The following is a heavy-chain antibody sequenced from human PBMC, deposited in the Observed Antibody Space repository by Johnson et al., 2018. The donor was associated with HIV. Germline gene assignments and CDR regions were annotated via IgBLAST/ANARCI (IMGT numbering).Heavy chain of an antibody. CDR2: ISYDGSNK. CDR3: ARALPAIVVPTVAFDI. CDR1: GLTVSSNY. V-gene: IGHV3-30-3*01. Sequence: QVQLVESGGGLVQPGGSLRLSCAASGLTVSSNYMTWVRQGPGKGLEWVAVISYDGSNKYYADSVKGRFTISRDNSKNTLYLQMNSLRAEDTAVYYCARALPAIVVPTVAFDIWGQGTMVTVSS. D-gene: IGHD3-22*01. J-gene: IGHJ3*02.